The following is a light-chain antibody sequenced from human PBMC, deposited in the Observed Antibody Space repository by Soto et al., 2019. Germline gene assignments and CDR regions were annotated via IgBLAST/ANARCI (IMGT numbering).Light chain of an antibody. Sequence: EIVMTQSPATLSVSPGEGATLSCRASQSVSSYLAWYQQKPGQAPRLLIYDASNRATGIPARFSGSGSGTDFTLTISSLEPEDFAVYYCQQRSNWLFTFGPGTKVDIK. CDR1: QSVSSY. CDR2: DAS. CDR3: QQRSNWLFT. J-gene: IGKJ3*01. V-gene: IGKV3-11*01.